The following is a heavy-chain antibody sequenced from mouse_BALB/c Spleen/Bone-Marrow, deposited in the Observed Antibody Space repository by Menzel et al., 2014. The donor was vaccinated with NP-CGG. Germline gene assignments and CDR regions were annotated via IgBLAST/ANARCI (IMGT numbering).Heavy chain of an antibody. CDR3: TREGSRGAGFAY. CDR1: GYTLTDYE. CDR2: IHPGSGGT. V-gene: IGHV1-15*01. J-gene: IGHJ3*01. Sequence: QVQLQQSGAELVRPGASVKLSCKALGYTLTDYEMHWVKQTPVHGLEWIGAIHPGSGGTAHNQKFKGKAKLTAGKSSSTAYMELSSLTSEDSAVYYCTREGSRGAGFAYWGQGTLVTVSA.